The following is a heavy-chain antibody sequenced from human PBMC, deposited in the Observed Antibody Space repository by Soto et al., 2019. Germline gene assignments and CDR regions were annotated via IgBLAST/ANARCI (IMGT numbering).Heavy chain of an antibody. CDR2: VYYSGST. J-gene: IGHJ4*02. CDR3: ARIHWAQSSLDY. D-gene: IGHD6-19*01. CDR1: GGSVSSGSYY. V-gene: IGHV4-61*01. Sequence: SETLSLTCTVSGGSVSSGSYYWSWIRQPPGKGLEWIGYVYYSGSTNYNPSLKSRVTISVDTSQNQFSLKLTSVTAADTAFYYCARIHWAQSSLDYWGRGILVTVSS.